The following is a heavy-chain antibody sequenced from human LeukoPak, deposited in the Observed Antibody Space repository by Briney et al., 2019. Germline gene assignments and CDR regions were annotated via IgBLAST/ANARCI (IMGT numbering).Heavy chain of an antibody. D-gene: IGHD6-13*01. Sequence: SETLSLTCAVYGGSFSDYWWTWIRQSPGKGLEWIGEVNHSGRTNYNPSLKSRVTMSVDTSKNQFSLKLSSVTAADTAVYYCAREHRSSSWYPSWFGPWGQGTLVTVSS. J-gene: IGHJ5*02. V-gene: IGHV4-34*10. CDR3: AREHRSSSWYPSWFGP. CDR1: GGSFSDYW. CDR2: VNHSGRT.